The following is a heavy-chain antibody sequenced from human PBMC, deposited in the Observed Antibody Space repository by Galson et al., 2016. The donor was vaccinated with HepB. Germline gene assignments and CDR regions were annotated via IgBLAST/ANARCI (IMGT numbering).Heavy chain of an antibody. CDR3: ARAVMRGRGVDV. CDR1: GDSVYNNGAA. Sequence: CAISGDSVYNNGAAWVWIRQSPSRGLEWLGRTFYRSTWENHYAGSVKNRITISPDTSRNQFSLHLNSVTPEDTAVYFCARAVMRGRGVDVWGQGTPVTVSS. J-gene: IGHJ6*02. CDR2: TFYRSTWEN. V-gene: IGHV6-1*01. D-gene: IGHD3-10*01.